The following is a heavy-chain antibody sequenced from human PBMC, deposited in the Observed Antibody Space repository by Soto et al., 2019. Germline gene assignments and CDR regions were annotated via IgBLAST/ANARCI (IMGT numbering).Heavy chain of an antibody. V-gene: IGHV1-3*01. CDR1: GYTFSNYA. J-gene: IGHJ6*02. Sequence: GSSVKVSCKASGYTFSNYALHWVRRAPGQRLEWVGWINAGNGNTKCSQKFQDRVTTTRDTSASTAYMELGSLRSEDTAVYYCAKGGNIAVVVADYGMDVWGQGTTVTVSS. CDR3: AKGGNIAVVVADYGMDV. D-gene: IGHD2-15*01. CDR2: INAGNGNT.